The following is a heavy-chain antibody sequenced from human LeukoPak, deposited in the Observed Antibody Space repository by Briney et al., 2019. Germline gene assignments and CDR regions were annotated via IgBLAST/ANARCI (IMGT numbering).Heavy chain of an antibody. Sequence: PGGSLRLSCAASGFTFNSYGFHWVRQAPGKGLEWVALISYGGTIAYHADSVKGRFTISRDNSNNTLYLQINSLRPEDTAVYYCAKDEFPWFPPPSLFDYWGQGTLVTVSS. D-gene: IGHD3-10*01. CDR3: AKDEFPWFPPPSLFDY. CDR2: ISYGGTIA. V-gene: IGHV3-30*18. CDR1: GFTFNSYG. J-gene: IGHJ4*02.